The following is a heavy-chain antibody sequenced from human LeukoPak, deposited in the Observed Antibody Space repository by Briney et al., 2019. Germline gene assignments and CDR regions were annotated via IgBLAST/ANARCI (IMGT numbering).Heavy chain of an antibody. CDR1: GGSIGTYY. CDR3: AREDPQTKVPEGMDV. Sequence: SETLSLTCTVSGGSIGTYYWSWIRQSPGKGLEWIGYIYVTGSTRYNPYLQSRVTISVDTSKNQFSLKLNSVTAADTAVYYCAREDPQTKVPEGMDVWGQGTTVTVSS. J-gene: IGHJ6*02. V-gene: IGHV4-59*01. D-gene: IGHD4/OR15-4a*01. CDR2: IYVTGST.